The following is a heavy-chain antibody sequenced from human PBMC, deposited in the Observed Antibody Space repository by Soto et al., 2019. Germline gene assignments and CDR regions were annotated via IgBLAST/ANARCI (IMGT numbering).Heavy chain of an antibody. CDR1: GGSISSGGYY. CDR2: IYYSGST. V-gene: IGHV4-31*03. D-gene: IGHD2-15*01. Sequence: QVQLQESGPGLVKPSQTLSLTCTVSGGSISSGGYYWSWIRQHPGKGLEWIGYIYYSGSTYYHPSLKSRITISIDTSKNQFSPKLSSVTAADTAVYFCARSEDINYYYYMDVWGKGTTVTVSS. J-gene: IGHJ6*03. CDR3: ARSEDINYYYYMDV.